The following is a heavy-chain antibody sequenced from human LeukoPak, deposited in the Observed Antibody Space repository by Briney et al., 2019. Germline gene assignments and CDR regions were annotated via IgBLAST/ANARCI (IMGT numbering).Heavy chain of an antibody. CDR2: INHSGST. CDR1: GGSFSGYY. CDR3: ARGNHSPQGASSSWSLSYYYYYYGMDV. Sequence: PSETLSLTCAVYGGSFSGYYWSWIRQPPGKGLEWIGEINHSGSTNYNPSLKSRVTISVDTSKNQFSLKLSSVTAADTAVYYCARGNHSPQGASSSWSLSYYYYYYGMDVWGQGTTVTVSS. V-gene: IGHV4-34*01. D-gene: IGHD6-13*01. J-gene: IGHJ6*02.